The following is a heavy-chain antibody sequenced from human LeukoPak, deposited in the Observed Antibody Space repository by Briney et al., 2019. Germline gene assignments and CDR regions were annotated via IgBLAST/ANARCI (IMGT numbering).Heavy chain of an antibody. J-gene: IGHJ5*02. D-gene: IGHD5-18*01. CDR3: AKDSDTAMADPNWFDP. CDR2: INKDGSST. CDR1: GFTFSNYW. Sequence: GGSLRLSCAASGFTFSNYWMHWVRQAPGKGLVWVSRINKDGSSTTYADSVKGRFTISRDNAKNTLYLQMNSLRAEDTAVYYCAKDSDTAMADPNWFDPWGQGTLVTVSS. V-gene: IGHV3-74*01.